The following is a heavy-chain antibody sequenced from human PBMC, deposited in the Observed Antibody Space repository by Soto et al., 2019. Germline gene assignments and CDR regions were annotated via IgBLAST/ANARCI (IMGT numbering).Heavy chain of an antibody. J-gene: IGHJ4*02. Sequence: QVRLMESGGGVVQPGTSLRLSCVGSGFTFSSYGMHWVRQAPGKGLEWVAVIWSDGSNQYYGDSVKGRFTISRDNSKNTRYLQMDSLRGEDTAVYYCAREVDYNGGGNYFGYWGQGTLVTVSS. CDR1: GFTFSSYG. V-gene: IGHV3-33*01. CDR3: AREVDYNGGGNYFGY. D-gene: IGHD3-10*01. CDR2: IWSDGSNQ.